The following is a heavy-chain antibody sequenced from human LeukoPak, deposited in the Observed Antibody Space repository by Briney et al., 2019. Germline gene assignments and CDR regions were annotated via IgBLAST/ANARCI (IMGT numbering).Heavy chain of an antibody. V-gene: IGHV3-53*01. D-gene: IGHD5-24*01. CDR2: IYSGGST. CDR3: ARVSGLEMATLRY. Sequence: GGSPRLSCAASGFTVSSNYMSWVRQAPGKGLEWVSVIYSGGSTYYADSVKGRFTISRDNSKNTLYLQMNSLRAEDTAVYYCARVSGLEMATLRYWGQGTLVTVSS. CDR1: GFTVSSNY. J-gene: IGHJ4*02.